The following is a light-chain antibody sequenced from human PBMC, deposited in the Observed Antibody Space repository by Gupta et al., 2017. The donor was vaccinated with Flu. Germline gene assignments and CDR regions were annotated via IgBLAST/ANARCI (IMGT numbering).Light chain of an antibody. V-gene: IGLV3-21*02. Sequence: SYVLIQPPSVSVAPGQTARITCGGNNIGSKTVHWHQQKPGQAPVLVIEDDSDRPSGIPERFSGSKSENKATLSIIRVEAGDEADYFCQVWDSYSDHVVFGGATKLTVL. CDR2: DDS. J-gene: IGLJ3*02. CDR1: NIGSKT. CDR3: QVWDSYSDHVV.